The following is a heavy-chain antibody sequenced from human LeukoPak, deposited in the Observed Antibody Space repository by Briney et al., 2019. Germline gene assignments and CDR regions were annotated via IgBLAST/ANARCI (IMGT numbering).Heavy chain of an antibody. CDR1: GFTFSRYS. D-gene: IGHD3-22*01. V-gene: IGHV3-21*01. CDR2: ISSSSSYI. J-gene: IGHJ4*02. Sequence: GGSLRLSCAASGFTFSRYSMNWVRQAPGKGLEWVSSISSSSSYIYYADSVKGRFTISRDNAKNSLYLQMNSLRAEDTAVYYCARGDSSGYLDYWGQGTLVTVSS. CDR3: ARGDSSGYLDY.